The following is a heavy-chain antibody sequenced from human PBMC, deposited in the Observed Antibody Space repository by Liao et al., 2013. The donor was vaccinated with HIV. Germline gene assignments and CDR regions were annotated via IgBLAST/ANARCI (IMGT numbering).Heavy chain of an antibody. Sequence: QVQLQESGPGLVKPSETLSLTCTVSGGSISSYYWSWIRQPPGKGLEWIGYIYYSGSTNYNPSLKSRVTISVDTSKNQFSLKLSSVTAADTAVYYCARSVLRYFDWLSSFDYWGQGTLVTVSS. CDR2: IYYSGST. CDR1: GGSISSYY. D-gene: IGHD3-9*01. CDR3: ARSVLRYFDWLSSFDY. J-gene: IGHJ4*02. V-gene: IGHV4-59*01.